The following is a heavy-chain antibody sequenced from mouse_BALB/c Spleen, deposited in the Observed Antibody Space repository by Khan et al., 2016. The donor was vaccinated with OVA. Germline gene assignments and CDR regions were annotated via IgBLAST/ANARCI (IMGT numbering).Heavy chain of an antibody. CDR1: GFNINDTC. D-gene: IGHD1-1*01. V-gene: IGHV14-3*02. Sequence: VQLKQSGAELVKPGASVKLSCTASGFNINDTCLHWVKQRPEQGLEWIGRIDPANGDTKYDPKFQAKATITADTPSNLAYIQLSSLTSEDTAVYYCARSNSLWPMDYWGQGTSVTVSS. CDR3: ARSNSLWPMDY. CDR2: IDPANGDT. J-gene: IGHJ4*01.